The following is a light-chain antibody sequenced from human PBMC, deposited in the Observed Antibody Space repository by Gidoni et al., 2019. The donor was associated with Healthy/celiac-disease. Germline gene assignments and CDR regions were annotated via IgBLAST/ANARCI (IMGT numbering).Light chain of an antibody. J-gene: IGKJ1*01. CDR2: AAS. Sequence: DIQMTQSPSSLSASVGDRVTITCRASQSISSYLNWYQQKPGKAPKLLIYAASSLQSGVPSRFSGSGSGTAFTLTISSLQPEDFATYYCQQSSSTPWTFGQXTKVEIK. CDR1: QSISSY. V-gene: IGKV1-39*01. CDR3: QQSSSTPWT.